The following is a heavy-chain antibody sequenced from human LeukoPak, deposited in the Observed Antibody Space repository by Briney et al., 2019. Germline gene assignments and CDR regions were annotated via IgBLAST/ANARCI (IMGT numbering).Heavy chain of an antibody. Sequence: SETLSLTCIVSGGSISSSSYYWGWIRQPPGKGLEWIGSIYYSGSTYYNPSLKSRVTISVDTSKNQFSLKLSSVTAADTAVYYCAREGRGSGSYFEPVDYWGQGTLVTVSS. CDR1: GGSISSSSYY. CDR2: IYYSGST. J-gene: IGHJ4*02. CDR3: AREGRGSGSYFEPVDY. V-gene: IGHV4-39*07. D-gene: IGHD3-10*01.